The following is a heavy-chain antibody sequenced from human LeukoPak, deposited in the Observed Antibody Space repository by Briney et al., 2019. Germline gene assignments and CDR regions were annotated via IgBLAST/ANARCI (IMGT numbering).Heavy chain of an antibody. CDR3: ARELGRGWYGVDY. D-gene: IGHD6-19*01. Sequence: GGSLRLSCAASGFTFSSYSMNWVRQAPGKGLEWVSSITSSSSYIYYADSVKGRFTISRDNAKNSLYLQMNSLRAEDTDVYYCARELGRGWYGVDYWGQGTLVTVSS. J-gene: IGHJ4*02. CDR2: ITSSSSYI. V-gene: IGHV3-21*01. CDR1: GFTFSSYS.